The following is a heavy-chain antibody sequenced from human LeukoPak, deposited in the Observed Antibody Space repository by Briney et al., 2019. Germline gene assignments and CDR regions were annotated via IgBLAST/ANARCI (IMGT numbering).Heavy chain of an antibody. CDR2: ISYDGSNK. CDR1: GFTFSSYA. V-gene: IGHV3-30*01. D-gene: IGHD2-2*01. J-gene: IGHJ6*03. Sequence: GGSLRLSCAASGFTFSSYAMHWVRQAPGKGLEWVAVISYDGSNKYYADSVKGRFTISRDNSKNTLYLQMNSLRAEDTAVYYCAREGCSSTSCYFGWFSYYYYYMDVWGKGTTVTVSS. CDR3: AREGCSSTSCYFGWFSYYYYYMDV.